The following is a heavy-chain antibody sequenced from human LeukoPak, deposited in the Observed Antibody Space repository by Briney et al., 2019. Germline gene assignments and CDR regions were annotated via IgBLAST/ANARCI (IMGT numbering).Heavy chain of an antibody. J-gene: IGHJ3*02. Sequence: SETLSLTCTVSGGSISSDNYFWNWIRQPAGKGLEWIGLIYSSGNTNYSPSLMSRVTISVDTSKNQFSLKLSSVTAADTAVYYCARGREVRGVIPAALEAFDIWGQGTTVTVSS. CDR1: GGSISSDNYF. D-gene: IGHD2-2*01. CDR3: ARGREVRGVIPAALEAFDI. CDR2: IYSSGNT. V-gene: IGHV4-61*02.